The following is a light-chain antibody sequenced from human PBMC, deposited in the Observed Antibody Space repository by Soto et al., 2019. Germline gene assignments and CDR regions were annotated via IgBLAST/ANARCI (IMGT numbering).Light chain of an antibody. CDR3: MQTLQTPYP. CDR1: QSLLHSNGYNY. V-gene: IGKV2-28*01. CDR2: LGS. Sequence: DIVMTQSPLSLPVTPGEPASISCRSSQSLLHSNGYNYLDWYLQKPGQSPQLLIYLGSNRASGVADRFSGSGSGTDFTLKISRVEAEDVWVYYCMQTLQTPYPFGQGTKLEIK. J-gene: IGKJ2*01.